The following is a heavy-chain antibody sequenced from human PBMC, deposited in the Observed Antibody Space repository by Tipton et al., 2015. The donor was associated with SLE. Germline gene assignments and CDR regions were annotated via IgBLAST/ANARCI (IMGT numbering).Heavy chain of an antibody. J-gene: IGHJ4*02. CDR1: GASINSYF. CDR2: ISYSGTT. CDR3: TRGVNLEI. Sequence: TLSLTCTVSGASINSYFWNWIRQPPGKGLEWIGYISYSGTTNSNPSLKSRFTISRDTSKNQVSLKLSSVTAADAAVYFCTRGVNLEIWGLGTLVTVSS. D-gene: IGHD4-23*01. V-gene: IGHV4-59*01.